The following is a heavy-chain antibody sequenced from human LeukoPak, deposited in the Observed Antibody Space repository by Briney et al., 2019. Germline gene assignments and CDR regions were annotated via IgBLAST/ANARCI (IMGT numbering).Heavy chain of an antibody. J-gene: IGHJ4*02. CDR1: GFTFRYYA. V-gene: IGHV3-23*01. Sequence: GGSLRLSCAASGFTFRYYAMSWVRQAPGKGLEWVSAISGGGGRTSYTDSVKGRFTISRDNAKNSLYLQMDSLRAEDTALYYCARDEGGAYIYFWGQGTLVTVSS. D-gene: IGHD1-26*01. CDR3: ARDEGGAYIYF. CDR2: ISGGGGRT.